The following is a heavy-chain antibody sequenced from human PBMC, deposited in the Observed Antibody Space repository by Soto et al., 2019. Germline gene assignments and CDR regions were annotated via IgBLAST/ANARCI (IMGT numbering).Heavy chain of an antibody. D-gene: IGHD1-7*01. CDR3: AHMREVELLHYFMDV. CDR1: GFSLSTTGVD. CDR2: IYWDDDK. V-gene: IGHV2-5*02. J-gene: IGHJ6*03. Sequence: SGPTLVNPTQTLTLTCTFSGFSLSTTGVDVGWIRQPPGKALECLALIYWDDDKLYSPSLKSMLTISKDTSKNQVVLTMTNMDPVDTATYYCAHMREVELLHYFMDVWGKGTTVTVSS.